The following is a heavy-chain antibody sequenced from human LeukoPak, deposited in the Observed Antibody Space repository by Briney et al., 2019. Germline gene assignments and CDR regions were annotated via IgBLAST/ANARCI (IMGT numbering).Heavy chain of an antibody. CDR2: MSYSGST. CDR1: GGSINSGGYY. D-gene: IGHD4-17*01. V-gene: IGHV4-39*07. J-gene: IGHJ4*02. CDR3: ARVYGANDY. Sequence: SQTLSLTCTVSGGSINSGGYYWSWIRQPPGKGLEWIGSMSYSGSTYYNPSLKSRVTISVDTSKNQFSLKVSSVTAADTAVYYCARVYGANDYWGQGTLVTVSS.